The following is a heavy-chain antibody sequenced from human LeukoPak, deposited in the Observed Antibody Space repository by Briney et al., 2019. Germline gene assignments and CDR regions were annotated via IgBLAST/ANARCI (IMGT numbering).Heavy chain of an antibody. J-gene: IGHJ4*02. V-gene: IGHV3-30-3*01. CDR2: ISYDGNNK. CDR3: ARSPYYDILAGFYYNLDY. Sequence: GGSLRLSCAASGFTFSSYAMHWVRQAPGKGLEWVADISYDGNNKYYADSVKGRLTISRDNSKSTLYLQMNSLRAEDTATYYCARSPYYDILAGFYYNLDYWGQGTLVTVSS. CDR1: GFTFSSYA. D-gene: IGHD3-9*01.